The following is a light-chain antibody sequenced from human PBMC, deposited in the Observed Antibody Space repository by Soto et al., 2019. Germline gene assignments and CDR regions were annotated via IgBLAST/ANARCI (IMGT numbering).Light chain of an antibody. J-gene: IGKJ1*01. CDR3: QPYNSYSEA. V-gene: IGKV1-5*03. Sequence: DMQLTQSPSTLAGSVGDRVTITCRASQTIRSWLAWYQQKPGQAPKLLIYKASTLKSGVPSRFSGSGSGTEFTLTISSLQPDDFATYYCQPYNSYSEAFGQGTKVDIK. CDR2: KAS. CDR1: QTIRSW.